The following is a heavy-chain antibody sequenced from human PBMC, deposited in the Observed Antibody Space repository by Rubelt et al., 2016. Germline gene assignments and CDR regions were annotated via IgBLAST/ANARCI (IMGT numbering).Heavy chain of an antibody. CDR3: ARGPWNYFDY. V-gene: IGHV4-59*01. Sequence: QVQLQESGPGLVKPSETLSLTCSVSGGSISSYYWSWIRQPPGKGLEWIGYIYYSGSTNYNPSLKSRVTISVDTSKNQFSLKLSSVTAADTAVYYCARGPWNYFDYWGQGTLVTVSS. J-gene: IGHJ4*02. CDR2: IYYSGST. D-gene: IGHD1-1*01. CDR1: GGSISSYY.